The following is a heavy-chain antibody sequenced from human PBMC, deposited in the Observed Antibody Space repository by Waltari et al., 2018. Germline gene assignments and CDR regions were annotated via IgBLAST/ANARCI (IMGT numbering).Heavy chain of an antibody. J-gene: IGHJ4*02. CDR2: IDPNNGGT. V-gene: IGHV1-2*02. Sequence: QVQLVQSGAEVKKPGASVKVSCKASGYTFRGHYKPWVRQAPGQGLEWMGWIDPNNGGTTFAQNFQGRVTMARDTSISTAYMELSRLKSDDTAVYYCARSDDFWSGYPYYFDYWGQGALVTVSS. CDR1: GYTFRGHY. D-gene: IGHD3-3*01. CDR3: ARSDDFWSGYPYYFDY.